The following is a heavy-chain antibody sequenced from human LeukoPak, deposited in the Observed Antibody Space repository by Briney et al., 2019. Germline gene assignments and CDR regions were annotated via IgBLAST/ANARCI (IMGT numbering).Heavy chain of an antibody. CDR2: MWDDGTNE. J-gene: IGHJ1*01. Sequence: PGGSLRLSCTASGFNFRIYGMHWVRQAPGKGLEWVAVMWDDGTNEYYVESVKGRFTISRDNGKRTLYLQMNSLRAEDTAVYYCARDPSGSYGLGYFQHWGQGTLVTVSS. D-gene: IGHD1-26*01. CDR3: ARDPSGSYGLGYFQH. V-gene: IGHV3-33*01. CDR1: GFNFRIYG.